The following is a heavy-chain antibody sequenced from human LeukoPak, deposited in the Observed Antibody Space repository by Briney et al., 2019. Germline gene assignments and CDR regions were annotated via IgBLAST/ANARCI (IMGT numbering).Heavy chain of an antibody. CDR2: IHYGGNT. V-gene: IGHV4-39*01. CDR1: GGSIRSSSYY. D-gene: IGHD3-22*01. Sequence: PSETLSLTCLVSGGSIRSSSYYWAWIRQPPGEGLEWIGSIHYGGNTRYNPSLKSRVTISIDTSKNQFSLNVNSLTAADTAVYHCARAFTYYYDSSGQRFDYWGQGTLVTVSP. CDR3: ARAFTYYYDSSGQRFDY. J-gene: IGHJ4*02.